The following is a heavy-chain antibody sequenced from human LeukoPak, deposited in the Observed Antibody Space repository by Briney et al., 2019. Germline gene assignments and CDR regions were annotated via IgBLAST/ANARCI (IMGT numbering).Heavy chain of an antibody. CDR2: IIPIFGTA. CDR3: ARDSLQQLSLVGAFDM. V-gene: IGHV1-69*13. CDR1: GGTFSSYA. J-gene: IGHJ3*02. D-gene: IGHD6-13*01. Sequence: SAKVSCKASGGTFSSYAISRLRQAPGQGLEWMGGIIPIFGTANYAQKFQGRVTITADESTSTAYMELSSLRSEDTAVYYCARDSLQQLSLVGAFDMWDQGTMVTVSS.